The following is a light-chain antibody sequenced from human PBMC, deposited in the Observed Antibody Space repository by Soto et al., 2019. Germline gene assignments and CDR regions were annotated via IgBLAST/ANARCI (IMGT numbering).Light chain of an antibody. CDR1: QSVNSN. CDR2: GAS. CDR3: QQYNKWPPLT. J-gene: IGKJ4*01. Sequence: EIVMTQSPATLSLSPGERATLSCRASQSVNSNLAWYQQKPGQAPRLLIYGASTRATGIPARFSGSGSGTEFTLTISSLQSEDFAVYYCQQYNKWPPLTFGGGTKVDIK. V-gene: IGKV3-15*01.